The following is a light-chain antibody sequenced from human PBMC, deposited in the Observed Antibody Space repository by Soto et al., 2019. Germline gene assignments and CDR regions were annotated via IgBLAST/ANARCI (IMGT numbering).Light chain of an antibody. Sequence: EIVFTQSPGTLPCSQAERATLSCRASQSVSSNLAWYQQKPGQAPRLLIYGASTRATGIPARFSGSGSGTEFTLTISSLQSENFAVYSCQQYNNGPAITFGQGTRLEIK. V-gene: IGKV3D-15*01. CDR3: QQYNNGPAIT. CDR1: QSVSSN. CDR2: GAS. J-gene: IGKJ5*01.